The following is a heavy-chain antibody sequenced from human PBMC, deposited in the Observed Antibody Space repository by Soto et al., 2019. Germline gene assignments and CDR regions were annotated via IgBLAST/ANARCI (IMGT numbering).Heavy chain of an antibody. V-gene: IGHV4-34*01. CDR2: INHSGST. CDR3: ARATAAAGRGMDV. J-gene: IGHJ6*02. D-gene: IGHD6-13*01. Sequence: QVQLQQWGAGLLKPSEPLSLTCAVYGGSFSGYYWSWIRQPPGKGLEWIGEINHSGSTNYNPSLKSRVTISVDTSKNQFSLKLRSVTAADTAVYYCARATAAAGRGMDVWGQGTTVTVSS. CDR1: GGSFSGYY.